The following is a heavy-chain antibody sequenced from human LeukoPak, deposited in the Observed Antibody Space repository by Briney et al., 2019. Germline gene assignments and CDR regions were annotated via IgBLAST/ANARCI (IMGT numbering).Heavy chain of an antibody. Sequence: PGRSLRLSCAASGFTFSSYGMHWVRQAPGKGLEWVAVIWYDGSNKYYADSVKGRFTISRDNSKNTLYLQMNSLRAEDTAVYYCARDWAVAGSYYFDYWGQGTLVTVSS. J-gene: IGHJ4*02. CDR3: ARDWAVAGSYYFDY. CDR2: IWYDGSNK. D-gene: IGHD6-19*01. V-gene: IGHV3-33*01. CDR1: GFTFSSYG.